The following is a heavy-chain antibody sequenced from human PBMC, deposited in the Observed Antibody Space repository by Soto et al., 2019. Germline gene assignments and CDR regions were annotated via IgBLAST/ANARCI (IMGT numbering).Heavy chain of an antibody. J-gene: IGHJ5*02. V-gene: IGHV3-7*01. CDR2: IKPDGSER. CDR1: GFIFSSSW. Sequence: GGSLRLSCAASGFIFSSSWMSWVRQAPGKGLEWVANIKPDGSERGYVDSVKGRFTISRDNAKNSLYLQMNSLGAEDTAVYYCARGPTWGQGTLVTVSS. CDR3: ARGPT.